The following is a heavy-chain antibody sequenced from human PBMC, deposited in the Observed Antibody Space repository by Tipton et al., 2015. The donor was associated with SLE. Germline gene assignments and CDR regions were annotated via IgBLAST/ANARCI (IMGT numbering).Heavy chain of an antibody. J-gene: IGHJ3*02. D-gene: IGHD3-10*01. CDR1: GFTFSSYG. CDR2: IWYDGSNK. CDR3: ARGNDYGSGSYYPNRAFDI. V-gene: IGHV3-33*08. Sequence: SLRLSCAASGFTFSSYGMHWVRQAPGKGLEWVAVIWYDGSNKYYADSVKGRFTISRDNANDSLYLQMNSLRAEDTAVYYCARGNDYGSGSYYPNRAFDIWGQGTMVTVSS.